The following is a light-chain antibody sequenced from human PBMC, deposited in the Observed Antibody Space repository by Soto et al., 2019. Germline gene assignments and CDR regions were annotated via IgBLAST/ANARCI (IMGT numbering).Light chain of an antibody. J-gene: IGKJ2*01. CDR3: QQYISYPYT. V-gene: IGKV1-5*01. Sequence: DIQVTQFPSTLSAYGGDRVTINCRASQTTNTWLAWYQQKPGTAPKLLIYDASRLEGGVPSRFSASGSGTEFTLTISSLQPDDLATYYCQQYISYPYTFGQGTKVEIK. CDR1: QTTNTW. CDR2: DAS.